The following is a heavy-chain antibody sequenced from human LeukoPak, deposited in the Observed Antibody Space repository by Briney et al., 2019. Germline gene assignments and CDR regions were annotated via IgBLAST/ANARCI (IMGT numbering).Heavy chain of an antibody. CDR2: IIPIFGTA. CDR3: ASVVGYSYAFDY. D-gene: IGHD5-18*01. J-gene: IGHJ4*02. V-gene: IGHV1-69*13. Sequence: SVKVSCKASGGTFSSYAISWVRQAPGQGLEWMGGIIPIFGTANYAQKFQGRVTITADESTSTAYMELSSLRSEDTAVYYCASVVGYSYAFDYWGQGTLVTASS. CDR1: GGTFSSYA.